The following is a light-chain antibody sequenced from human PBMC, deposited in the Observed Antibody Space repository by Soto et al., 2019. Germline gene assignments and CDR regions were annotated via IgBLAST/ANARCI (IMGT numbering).Light chain of an antibody. CDR3: QQYATSPIT. CDR2: GAS. Sequence: ILLTQSPDTLSLSPGSTAILSCRASQTVDTYSAWYQLKPGQRPRLLIYGASSTALGIPDRFIGSGSATNFTLTTHSLEPEDFAVYFCQQYATSPITFGQGTRLEIK. V-gene: IGKV3-20*01. J-gene: IGKJ5*01. CDR1: QTVDTY.